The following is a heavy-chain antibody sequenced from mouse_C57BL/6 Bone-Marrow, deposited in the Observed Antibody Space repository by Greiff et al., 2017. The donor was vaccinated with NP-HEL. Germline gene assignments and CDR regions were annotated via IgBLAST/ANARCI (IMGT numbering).Heavy chain of an antibody. CDR3: AIFLRYLYYAMDY. CDR1: GYTFTSYW. D-gene: IGHD1-1*01. J-gene: IGHJ4*01. CDR2: IHPNSGST. V-gene: IGHV1-64*01. Sequence: QVQLQQPGAELVKPGASVKLSCKASGYTFTSYWMHWVKQRPGQGLEWIGMIHPNSGSTNYNEKFKSKATLTVDKSSSTAYMQLSSLTSEDSAVYYCAIFLRYLYYAMDYWGQGTSVTVSS.